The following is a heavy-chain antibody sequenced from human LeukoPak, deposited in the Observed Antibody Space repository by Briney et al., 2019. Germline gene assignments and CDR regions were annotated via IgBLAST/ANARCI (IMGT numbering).Heavy chain of an antibody. CDR2: IYYSRRT. V-gene: IGHV4-39*01. CDR1: GGSISSSRYY. CDR3: ARRLAVYGDFFDY. D-gene: IGHD4-17*01. Sequence: SETLSLTCAVSGGSISSSRYYWGWIRQPPGKGLEWIGSIYYSRRTYYNPSLKIRVTISVDTSKNQFSLKLSSVTAADTAVYYCARRLAVYGDFFDYWGQGTLVTVSS. J-gene: IGHJ4*02.